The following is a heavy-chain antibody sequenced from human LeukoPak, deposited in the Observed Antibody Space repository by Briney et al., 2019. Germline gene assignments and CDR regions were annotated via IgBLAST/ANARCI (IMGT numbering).Heavy chain of an antibody. CDR2: IYYSGST. D-gene: IGHD3-10*01. CDR3: ARGRGGVLLAPFDI. Sequence: SETLSLTCTVSGGSISSYYWSWIRQSPGKGLEWIGYIYYSGSTNYNPSLKSRVIISVDTSKNQFSLKLSSVTAADTAVYYCARGRGGVLLAPFDIWGQGTLVTVSS. V-gene: IGHV4-59*08. J-gene: IGHJ3*02. CDR1: GGSISSYY.